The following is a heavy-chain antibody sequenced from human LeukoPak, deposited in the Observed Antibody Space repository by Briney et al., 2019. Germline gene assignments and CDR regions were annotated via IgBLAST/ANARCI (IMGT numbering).Heavy chain of an antibody. CDR3: ARRHYYYAMDV. CDR1: GGSISSYY. V-gene: IGHV4-59*01. Sequence: SETLSLTCTVSGGSISSYYWGWIRQPPGKGLEWIGYIYYSGTTNYNPSLKSRVTISVDTSKNQFSLNLSSVTAADTAVYYCARRHYYYAMDVWGQGTTVTVSS. CDR2: IYYSGTT. J-gene: IGHJ6*02.